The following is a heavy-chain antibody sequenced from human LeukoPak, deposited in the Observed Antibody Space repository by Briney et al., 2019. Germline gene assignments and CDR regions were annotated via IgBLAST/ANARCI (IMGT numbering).Heavy chain of an antibody. CDR3: ARRAGDYSHPYDY. CDR1: GFTVSSNC. J-gene: IGHJ4*02. CDR2: IYSGGST. V-gene: IGHV3-53*01. Sequence: PGGSLRLSCAASGFTVSSNCMSWVRQAPGKGLEWVSFIYSGGSTYYEDSVKGRFTISRDNSKNTLYPQMNSLRAEDTAVYYCARRAGDYSHPYDYWGQGTLVTVSS. D-gene: IGHD3-22*01.